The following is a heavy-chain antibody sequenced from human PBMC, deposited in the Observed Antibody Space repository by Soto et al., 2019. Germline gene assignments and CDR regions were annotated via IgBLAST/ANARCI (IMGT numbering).Heavy chain of an antibody. CDR3: ARHMGSGYYFDY. D-gene: IGHD6-19*01. V-gene: IGHV4-39*01. CDR1: GGSISSSSYY. Sequence: SETLSLTCTVSGGSISSSSYYWGWIRQPPGKGLEWIGSIYYSGSTYYNPSLKSRVTISVDTSKNQFSLKLSSVTAADTAVYYCARHMGSGYYFDYWGQGTLVTVSS. J-gene: IGHJ4*02. CDR2: IYYSGST.